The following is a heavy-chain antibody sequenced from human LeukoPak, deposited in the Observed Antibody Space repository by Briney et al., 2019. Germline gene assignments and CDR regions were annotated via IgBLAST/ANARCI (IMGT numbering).Heavy chain of an antibody. CDR3: ARRDGTYYYYGMDV. D-gene: IGHD1-1*01. CDR2: IKQDGSEK. Sequence: GGSLRLSCAAPGFTFSSYWMSWVRQAPGKGLEWVANIKQDGSEKYYVDSVKGRFTISRDNAKNSLYLQMNSLRAEDTAVYYCARRDGTYYYYGMDVWGQGTTVTVSS. V-gene: IGHV3-7*01. CDR1: GFTFSSYW. J-gene: IGHJ6*02.